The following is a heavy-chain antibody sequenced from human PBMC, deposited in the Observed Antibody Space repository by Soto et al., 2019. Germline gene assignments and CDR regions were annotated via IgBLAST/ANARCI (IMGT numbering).Heavy chain of an antibody. CDR1: VYSFTSYC. Sequence: PGESLKISCKGSVYSFTSYCIGWVRQMPVKGLEWMGIIYPGDSDTTYSPSFQGQVTISADKSISTAYLQWSSLKASDTAMHDCARSSIAAYYFEDWAPGTLVTVSS. D-gene: IGHD6-6*01. CDR3: ARSSIAAYYFED. V-gene: IGHV5-51*01. J-gene: IGHJ4*02. CDR2: IYPGDSDT.